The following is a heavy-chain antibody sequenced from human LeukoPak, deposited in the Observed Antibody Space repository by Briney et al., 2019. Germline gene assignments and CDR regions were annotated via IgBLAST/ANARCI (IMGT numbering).Heavy chain of an antibody. CDR2: INHSGST. CDR3: ARWRLYTGSGTGTSRYSFDL. D-gene: IGHD3-16*02. CDR1: GGSLSGCY. J-gene: IGHJ4*02. V-gene: IGHV4-34*01. Sequence: PSETLSLTCAVYGGSLSGCYWTWIRQPPGKGLEWIGEINHSGSTNYNPSLKSRVTISVHTSKNQVSLNLTSVTAEDTAVYYCARWRLYTGSGTGTSRYSFDLWGQGTLITVSS.